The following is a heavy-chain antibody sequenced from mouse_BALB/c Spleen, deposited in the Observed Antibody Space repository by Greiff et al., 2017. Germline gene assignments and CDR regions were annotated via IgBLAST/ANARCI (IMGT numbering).Heavy chain of an antibody. D-gene: IGHD2-1*01. Sequence: VQLQQSGAELVKPGASVKLSCTASGFNIKDTYMHWVKQRPEQGLEWIGRIDPANGNTKYDPKFQGKATITADTSSNTAYLQLSSLTSEDTAVYYCAYGTPFDYWGQGTTLTVSS. CDR1: GFNIKDTY. CDR2: IDPANGNT. V-gene: IGHV14-3*02. J-gene: IGHJ2*01. CDR3: AYGTPFDY.